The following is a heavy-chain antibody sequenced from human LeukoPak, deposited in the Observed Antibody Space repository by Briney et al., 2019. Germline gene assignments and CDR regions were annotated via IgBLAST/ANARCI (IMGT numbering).Heavy chain of an antibody. CDR2: LNQDESSK. CDR1: GFTLSNYW. J-gene: IGHJ4*02. Sequence: GGSLRLSCAASGFTLSNYWMTWVRQAPGKGLEWVATLNQDESSKYYVDSVKGRFTISRDNAKNSLYLQMNSLGADDTAVYYCASPRSGYWGQGTLVTVSS. CDR3: ASPRSGY. V-gene: IGHV3-7*01. D-gene: IGHD3-3*01.